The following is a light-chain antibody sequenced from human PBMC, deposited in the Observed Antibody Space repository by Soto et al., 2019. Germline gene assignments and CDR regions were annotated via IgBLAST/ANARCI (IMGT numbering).Light chain of an antibody. CDR2: SNN. CDR1: SSKIVSKT. Sequence: AVLTEPRSAFGTPGQRVGMSCSGSSSKIVSKTVNCYQSLPGTAPNPLIYSNNPRPSGVPDRSSGSKSGTSASLAISGLHSEDEADYNGAAWDDSLNGYAFGTGTKVTV. V-gene: IGLV1-44*01. J-gene: IGLJ1*01. CDR3: AAWDDSLNGYA.